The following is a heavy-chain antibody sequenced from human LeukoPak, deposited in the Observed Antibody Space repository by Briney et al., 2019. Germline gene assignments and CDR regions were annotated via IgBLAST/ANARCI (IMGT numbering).Heavy chain of an antibody. CDR1: GFTFSSYA. J-gene: IGHJ4*02. V-gene: IGHV3-23*01. Sequence: GGSLRLSCAASGFTFSSYAMSWVRQAPGKGLEWVSAISGSGGSTYYADSVKGRFTISRDNSKNTLYLQMNSLRAEDTAVYYCAKEGDYAILTGYYYYFDYWGQGTLVTVSS. CDR2: ISGSGGST. CDR3: AKEGDYAILTGYYYYFDY. D-gene: IGHD3-9*01.